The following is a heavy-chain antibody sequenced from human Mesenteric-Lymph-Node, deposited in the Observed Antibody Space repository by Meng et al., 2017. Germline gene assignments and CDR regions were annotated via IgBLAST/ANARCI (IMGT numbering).Heavy chain of an antibody. CDR1: GYTFTGYY. V-gene: IGHV1-8*02. J-gene: IGHJ4*02. CDR3: ARGPILGWYSMGFDY. D-gene: IGHD3-9*01. CDR2: MNPNSGNT. Sequence: ASVKVSCKASGYTFTGYYMHWVRQAPGQGLEWMGWMNPNSGNTGYAQKFQGRVTMTRNTSISTAYMELSSLRSENTAVYYCARGPILGWYSMGFDYWGQGTLVTVSS.